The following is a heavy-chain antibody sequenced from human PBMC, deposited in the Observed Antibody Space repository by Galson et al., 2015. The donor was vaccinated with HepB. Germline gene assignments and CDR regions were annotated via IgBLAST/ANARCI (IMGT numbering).Heavy chain of an antibody. Sequence: SLRLSCAASRFTFSSFAMHWVRQAPGKGLDWVAVISYDGSNKYYADSVKGRFTISRDNSKNTLYLQMNSLRAEDTAVYYCARGYYYDSSAYLDYWGQGTLVTGSS. CDR2: ISYDGSNK. CDR1: RFTFSSFA. J-gene: IGHJ4*02. V-gene: IGHV3-30-3*01. CDR3: ARGYYYDSSAYLDY. D-gene: IGHD3-22*01.